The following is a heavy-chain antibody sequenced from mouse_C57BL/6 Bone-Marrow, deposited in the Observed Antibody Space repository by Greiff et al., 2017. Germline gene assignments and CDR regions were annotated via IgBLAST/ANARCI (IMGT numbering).Heavy chain of an antibody. CDR3: SRQVTTVLATKYFDV. CDR1: GFTFSSYT. Sequence: DVQLQESGGGLVKPGGSLKPSCAASGFTFSSYTMSWVRQTPEKRLQWVAAISGGGGNTYYPDSVKGRFTISRDNDKNILYLQMSSLRSEDTALYYCSRQVTTVLATKYFDVWGTGTTVTVSS. D-gene: IGHD1-1*01. J-gene: IGHJ1*03. CDR2: ISGGGGNT. V-gene: IGHV5-9*01.